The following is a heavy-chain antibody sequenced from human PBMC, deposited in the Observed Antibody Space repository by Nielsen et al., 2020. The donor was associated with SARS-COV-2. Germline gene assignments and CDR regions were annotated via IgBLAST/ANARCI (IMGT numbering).Heavy chain of an antibody. CDR3: ARDFYYGSGSYYNHPDY. CDR1: GGTFSSYT. Sequence: SVKVSCKASGGTFSSYTINWVRQAPGQGLEWMGRIIPILGLANYAHKFQGSVTITADKSTTTAYMELSSLRSEDTAVYYCARDFYYGSGSYYNHPDYWGQGTLVTVSS. D-gene: IGHD3-10*01. V-gene: IGHV1-69*04. CDR2: IIPILGLA. J-gene: IGHJ4*02.